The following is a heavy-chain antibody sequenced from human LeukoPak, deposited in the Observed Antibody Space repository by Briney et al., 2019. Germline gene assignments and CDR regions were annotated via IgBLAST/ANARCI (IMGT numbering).Heavy chain of an antibody. V-gene: IGHV3-43*01. D-gene: IGHD3-9*01. Sequence: GGSLRLSCAASGFTFNDYTKHWVRHAPGKGMEWVSIIRWDGGSTYYEDSVKGRFSISRDNSKNYLYLQMNSLRTADTALYFCAKDFSADWLQFTYMYVWGKGTTVTVSS. CDR2: IRWDGGST. CDR1: GFTFNDYT. J-gene: IGHJ6*03. CDR3: AKDFSADWLQFTYMYV.